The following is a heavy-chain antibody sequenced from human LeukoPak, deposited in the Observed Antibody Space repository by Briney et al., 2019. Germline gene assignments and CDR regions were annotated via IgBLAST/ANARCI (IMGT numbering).Heavy chain of an antibody. D-gene: IGHD6-25*01. CDR3: ARRGSSGRSFDY. J-gene: IGHJ4*02. Sequence: SETLSLTCTVSGGSVSSSSYCWGWIRQPPGKGLEWVGCIYNSGSTYYDPSLKSRVTISVDTSKNQVSLKVNSVTAADTAVYYCARRGSSGRSFDYWGQGTLVIVSS. CDR1: GGSVSSSSYC. V-gene: IGHV4-39*01. CDR2: IYNSGST.